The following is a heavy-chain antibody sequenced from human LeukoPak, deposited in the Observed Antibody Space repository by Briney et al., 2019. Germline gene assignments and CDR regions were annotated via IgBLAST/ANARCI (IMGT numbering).Heavy chain of an antibody. CDR1: GIMFKNYW. V-gene: IGHV3-7*01. CDR2: IKEDGSEK. CDR3: ARRGWQFDS. Sequence: GGSLRLSCEASGIMFKNYWMSWVRQAPGKGLEWVANIKEDGSEKNYVDSVEGRFTISGDNARNSLYLQMNSLRAEDTAVYYCARRGWQFDSWGQGTLVAVSS. J-gene: IGHJ4*02. D-gene: IGHD2-15*01.